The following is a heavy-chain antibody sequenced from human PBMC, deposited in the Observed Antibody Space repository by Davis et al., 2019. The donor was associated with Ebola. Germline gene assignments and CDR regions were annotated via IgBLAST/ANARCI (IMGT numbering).Heavy chain of an antibody. D-gene: IGHD3-22*01. CDR2: IYYSGST. CDR3: ARQSTYDSSGFDY. V-gene: IGHV4-59*08. CDR1: RGSISSYY. J-gene: IGHJ4*02. Sequence: SETLSPTCTLSRGSISSYYWSWIRQLPGKGLEWIGYIYYSGSTNYNPSLKSRVTISVDTSKNQFSLKLSSVTAADTAVYYCARQSTYDSSGFDYWGQGTLVTVSS.